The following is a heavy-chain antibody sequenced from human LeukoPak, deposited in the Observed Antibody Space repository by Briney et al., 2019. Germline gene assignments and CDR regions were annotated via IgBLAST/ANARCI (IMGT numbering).Heavy chain of an antibody. Sequence: SQTLSLTCAISGGSVSSNSAAWDWIRQSPSRGLEWLGRTYYRSKWYYGYAVSVKSRITINPDTSKNQFSLQLNSVTPEDTAIYYCTRTIAGYIDYWGQGTLVTVSS. J-gene: IGHJ4*02. D-gene: IGHD2-2*02. CDR1: GGSVSSNSAA. CDR2: TYYRSKWYY. CDR3: TRTIAGYIDY. V-gene: IGHV6-1*01.